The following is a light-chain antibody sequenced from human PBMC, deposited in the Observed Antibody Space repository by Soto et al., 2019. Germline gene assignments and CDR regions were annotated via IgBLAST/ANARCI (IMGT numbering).Light chain of an antibody. V-gene: IGKV4-1*01. CDR2: WAS. CDR1: ESIFYNSNKKNY. CDR3: QQCFETPYT. Sequence: DIVMTQSPASLTVSLGAMTTITCKSSESIFYNSNKKNYLAWYQQKLGQHPKVVVYWASTRDSGVPDRFSGSVSGTQLTLTIHNVQPEDVGSYDCQQCFETPYTFGQGTKLEI. J-gene: IGKJ2*01.